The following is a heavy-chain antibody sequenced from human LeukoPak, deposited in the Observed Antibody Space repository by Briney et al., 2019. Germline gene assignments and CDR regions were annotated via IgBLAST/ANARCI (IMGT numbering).Heavy chain of an antibody. CDR2: IFYSGDT. CDR1: GDSISSSSYY. D-gene: IGHD2-2*01. J-gene: IGHJ4*02. V-gene: IGHV4-39*07. CDR3: ARAPEYGLYYFDY. Sequence: PSETLSLTCTVSGDSISSSSYYWGWIRQPPGKGLEWIGTIFYSGDTYYNPSLKSRITISVDTSKNQFSLKLSSVTAADTAVYYCARAPEYGLYYFDYWGKGTVVSVSS.